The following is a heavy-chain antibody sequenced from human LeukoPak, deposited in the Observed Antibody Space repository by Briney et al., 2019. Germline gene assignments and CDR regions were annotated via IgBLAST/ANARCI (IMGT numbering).Heavy chain of an antibody. CDR1: GGSISRYY. J-gene: IGHJ6*03. V-gene: IGHV4-4*09. D-gene: IGHD3-3*01. CDR3: ARHTPGYYDFWSGYYHDYYYYYYMDV. CDR2: IYTSGST. Sequence: SETLSLTCTVSGGSISRYYWSWIRQPPGKGLEWIGYIYTSGSTNYNPSLKSRVTISVDTSKNQFSLKLSSVTAADTAVYYCARHTPGYYDFWSGYYHDYYYYYYMDVWGKGTTVTVSS.